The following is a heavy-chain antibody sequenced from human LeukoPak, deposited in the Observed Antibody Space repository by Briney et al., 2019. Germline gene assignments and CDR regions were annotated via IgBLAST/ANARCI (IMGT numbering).Heavy chain of an antibody. CDR2: IYTSGST. D-gene: IGHD1-26*01. CDR3: ARRVWATTISRDAFDI. V-gene: IGHV4-4*07. CDR1: GGSISSYY. Sequence: SETLSLTCTVSGGSISSYYWSWIRQPAGKGLEWIGRIYTSGSTNYNPSLKSRVAISVDTSKNQFSLKLSSVTAADTALYYCARRVWATTISRDAFDIWGQGTMVTVSS. J-gene: IGHJ3*02.